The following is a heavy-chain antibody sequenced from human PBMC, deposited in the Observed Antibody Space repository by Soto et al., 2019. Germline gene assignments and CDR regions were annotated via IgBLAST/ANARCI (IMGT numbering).Heavy chain of an antibody. J-gene: IGHJ4*02. Sequence: ASVTVSCKASGYTFTSYGISWVRQAPGQGLEWMGWISAYNGNTNYAQKLQGRVTMTTDTSTSTAYMELRSLRSDDTAVYYCARCPYYDFWSGYSYFDYWGQGTLVTVSS. CDR2: ISAYNGNT. D-gene: IGHD3-3*01. CDR1: GYTFTSYG. V-gene: IGHV1-18*01. CDR3: ARCPYYDFWSGYSYFDY.